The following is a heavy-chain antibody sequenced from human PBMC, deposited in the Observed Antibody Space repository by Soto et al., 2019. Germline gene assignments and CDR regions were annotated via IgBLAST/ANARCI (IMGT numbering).Heavy chain of an antibody. CDR3: ARGSIVATTQSTYYFDY. J-gene: IGHJ4*02. CDR2: IYSGGST. D-gene: IGHD5-12*01. CDR1: GFTVSSNY. Sequence: PGGSLRLSWAASGFTVSSNYMSWVRQAPGKGLEWVSVIYSGGSTYYADSVKGRFTISRDNSKNTLYLQMNSLRAEDTAVYYCARGSIVATTQSTYYFDYLGKGPLVPVSP. V-gene: IGHV3-53*01.